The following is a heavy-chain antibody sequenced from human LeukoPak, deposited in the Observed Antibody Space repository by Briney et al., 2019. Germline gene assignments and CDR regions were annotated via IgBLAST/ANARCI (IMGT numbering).Heavy chain of an antibody. CDR2: ISSSSSYI. V-gene: IGHV3-21*01. CDR3: ARKITMTGFDY. D-gene: IGHD3-22*01. Sequence: GGSLRLSCAASGFTFSSYWMSWVRQAPGKGLEWVSSISSSSSYIYYADSVKGRFTISRDNAKNSLYLQMNSLRAEDTAVYYCARKITMTGFDYWGQGTLVTVSS. CDR1: GFTFSSYW. J-gene: IGHJ4*02.